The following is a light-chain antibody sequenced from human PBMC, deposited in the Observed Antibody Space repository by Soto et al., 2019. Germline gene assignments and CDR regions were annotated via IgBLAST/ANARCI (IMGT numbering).Light chain of an antibody. J-gene: IGKJ1*01. V-gene: IGKV3D-15*01. Sequence: EIVMTQSPATLSLSPGERASLSFPASQSVSSNLAWYQQKPGQAPRIVIYGESTRATGIPDRFSGSGSGTDLTLTISRLQSEDFAVYYCQKSNNWPRTFGQGTKVDIK. CDR1: QSVSSN. CDR2: GES. CDR3: QKSNNWPRT.